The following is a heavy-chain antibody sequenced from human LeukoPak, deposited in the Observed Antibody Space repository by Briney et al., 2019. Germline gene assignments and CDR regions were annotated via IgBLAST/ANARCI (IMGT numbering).Heavy chain of an antibody. CDR1: GFTFSSYS. CDR3: ARDWPTIAAAGTIPEYFQH. CDR2: ISSSSSYI. V-gene: IGHV3-21*01. D-gene: IGHD6-13*01. J-gene: IGHJ1*01. Sequence: GGSLRLSCAASGFTFSSYSMNWVRRAPGRGLEWASSISSSSSYIYYADSVKGRFTISRDNAKNSLYLQMNSLRAEDTAVYYCARDWPTIAAAGTIPEYFQHWGQGTLVTVSS.